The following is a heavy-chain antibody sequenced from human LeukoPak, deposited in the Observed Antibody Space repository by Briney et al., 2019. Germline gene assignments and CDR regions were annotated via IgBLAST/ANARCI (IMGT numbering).Heavy chain of an antibody. Sequence: ASVKVSCKASGYTFTSYYMHWVRQAPGQGLEWMGIINPSGGSTSYAQRFHGRVTMTRDTSTSTVYMKLSGLRSEDTAVYYCARRGYSGYADYYGMDVWGQGTTVTVSS. J-gene: IGHJ6*02. V-gene: IGHV1-46*01. D-gene: IGHD5-12*01. CDR3: ARRGYSGYADYYGMDV. CDR1: GYTFTSYY. CDR2: INPSGGST.